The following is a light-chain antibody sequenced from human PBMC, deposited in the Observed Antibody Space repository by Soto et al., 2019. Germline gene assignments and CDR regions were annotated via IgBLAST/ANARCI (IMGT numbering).Light chain of an antibody. Sequence: DIPMTQFPSSVSASVGDRVTITCRASQPLGAWLAWYQQKPGKAPKLLIYATSTLESGVPSRFSGSGSGTEFPLTISSLQPEDFATYYCQQADIFQLTFGGGTRVEIK. CDR3: QQADIFQLT. J-gene: IGKJ4*01. CDR1: QPLGAW. V-gene: IGKV1-12*01. CDR2: ATS.